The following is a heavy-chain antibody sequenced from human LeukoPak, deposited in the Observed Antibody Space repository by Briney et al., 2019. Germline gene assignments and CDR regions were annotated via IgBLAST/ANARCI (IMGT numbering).Heavy chain of an antibody. CDR1: GFTFSSYS. Sequence: GGSLRLSCAASGFTFSSYSMNWVRQAPGKGLEWVSSISSSSSYIYYADSVKGRFTISRDNSKNTLYLQMNSLRAEDTAVYYCAKVRTNWVGNWFNPWGQGTLVTVSS. CDR3: AKVRTNWVGNWFNP. CDR2: ISSSSSYI. J-gene: IGHJ5*02. V-gene: IGHV3-21*01. D-gene: IGHD7-27*01.